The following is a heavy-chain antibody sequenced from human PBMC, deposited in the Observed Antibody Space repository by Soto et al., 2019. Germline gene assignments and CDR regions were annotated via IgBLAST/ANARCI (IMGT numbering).Heavy chain of an antibody. J-gene: IGHJ4*02. D-gene: IGHD6-25*01. CDR1: GFTFSSYD. CDR3: ARDARGYSRDSHFDY. Sequence: GGSLRLSCAASGFTFSSYDMHWVRQATGKGLEWVSTIGTAGDTYYPGSVKGRFTISRENAKNSLYLQINSLRAEDTAVYYCARDARGYSRDSHFDYWGQGTLVTVSS. V-gene: IGHV3-13*01. CDR2: IGTAGDT.